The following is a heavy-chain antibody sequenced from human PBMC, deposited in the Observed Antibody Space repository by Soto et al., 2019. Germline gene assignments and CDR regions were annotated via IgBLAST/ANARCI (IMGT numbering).Heavy chain of an antibody. D-gene: IGHD3-22*01. CDR3: ARDQGVYDSSGYYPRGAFDI. CDR1: GGSISSYY. CDR2: IYYSGST. Sequence: KTSETLSLTCTVSGGSISSYYWSWIRQPPGKGLEWIGYIYYSGSTNYNPSLKSRVTISVDTSKNQFSLKLSSVTAADTAVYYCARDQGVYDSSGYYPRGAFDIWGQGTMVTVSS. V-gene: IGHV4-59*01. J-gene: IGHJ3*02.